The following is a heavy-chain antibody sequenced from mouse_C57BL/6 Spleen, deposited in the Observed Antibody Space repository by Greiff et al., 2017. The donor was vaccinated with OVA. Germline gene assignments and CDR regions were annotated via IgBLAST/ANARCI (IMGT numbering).Heavy chain of an antibody. Sequence: VKLQESGPGLVAPSQSLSITCTVSGFSLTSYGVDWVRQPPGKGLEWLGVIWGGGSTNYNSALMSRLSISKDNSKSQVFLKMNSLQTDDTAMYYCAKRGSSGNVHQAWFAYWGQGTLVTVSA. CDR2: IWGGGST. D-gene: IGHD3-2*02. CDR3: AKRGSSGNVHQAWFAY. CDR1: GFSLTSYG. J-gene: IGHJ3*01. V-gene: IGHV2-9*01.